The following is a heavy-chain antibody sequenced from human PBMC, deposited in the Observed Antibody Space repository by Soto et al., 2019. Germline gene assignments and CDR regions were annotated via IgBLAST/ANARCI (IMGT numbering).Heavy chain of an antibody. CDR1: GGAIRSSNYY. D-gene: IGHD2-15*01. Sequence: QVQLQESGPGLVKPSQTLSLTCTVSGGAIRSSNYYWSWIRQHPGRGLEWIGYIHYSGSTYYNPSLKSRVTMSVDTSKNQFSLKLSSVTAADTAVYYCARGGRPDIVVVVAHFDYWCQGTLVTVSS. CDR2: IHYSGST. V-gene: IGHV4-31*03. CDR3: ARGGRPDIVVVVAHFDY. J-gene: IGHJ4*02.